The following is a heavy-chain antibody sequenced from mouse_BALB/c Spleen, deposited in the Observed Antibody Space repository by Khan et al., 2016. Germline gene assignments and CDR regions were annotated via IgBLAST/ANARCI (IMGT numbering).Heavy chain of an antibody. V-gene: IGHV9-3-1*01. CDR3: AREWDYYFDY. J-gene: IGHJ2*01. D-gene: IGHD4-1*01. Sequence: QIQLVQSGPELKKPGETVKISCKASGYTFTNSGMNWVKQAPGKGLRWMGWINTYTGEPASVDDFKGRFAFSLETSASTAYLQINNLKIEDTATYFCAREWDYYFDYWGHGTTLTVSS. CDR1: GYTFTNSG. CDR2: INTYTGEP.